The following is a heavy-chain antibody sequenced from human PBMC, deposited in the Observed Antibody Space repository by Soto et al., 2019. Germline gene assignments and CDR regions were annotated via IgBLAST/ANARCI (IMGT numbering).Heavy chain of an antibody. CDR1: GDSISSYY. D-gene: IGHD3-22*01. CDR2: IYYSGST. V-gene: IGHV4-59*01. CDR3: TKDADTSGFYKWFDP. Sequence: SETLSLTCTVSGDSISSYYWSWIRQPPGKGLEWIGYIYYSGSTNYNPSLKSRVSISVDTSKNQFSLKLDSVTAADTAVYYCTKDADTSGFYKWFDPWGQGTLVTVSS. J-gene: IGHJ5*02.